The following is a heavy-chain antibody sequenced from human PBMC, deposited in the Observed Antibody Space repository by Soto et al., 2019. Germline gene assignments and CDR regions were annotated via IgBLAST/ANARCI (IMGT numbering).Heavy chain of an antibody. V-gene: IGHV3-72*01. CDR2: SRNKANRYTT. CDR1: GFTFSDYY. Sequence: PGGSLRLSCAASGFTFSDYYIDWVRQAPGKGLEWVGRSRNKANRYTTEYAASVKGRSTISRDDSKNSVYLEINSLKTEDTAVYYCVRNRPDEGFDHCGQGTLVTVSS. J-gene: IGHJ4*02. CDR3: VRNRPDEGFDH.